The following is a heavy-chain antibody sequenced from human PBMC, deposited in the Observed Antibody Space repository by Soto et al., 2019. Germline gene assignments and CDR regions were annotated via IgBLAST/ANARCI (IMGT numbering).Heavy chain of an antibody. CDR1: GGSISSGGYY. Sequence: SETLSLTCTVSGGSISSGGYYWSWIRQHPGKGLEWIGYIYYSGSTYYNPSLKSRVTISVDTSKNQFSLKLSSVTAADTAVYYCARDNRGPGHCSGGSCYRAFDIWGQGTMVTVSS. V-gene: IGHV4-31*03. D-gene: IGHD2-15*01. CDR3: ARDNRGPGHCSGGSCYRAFDI. J-gene: IGHJ3*02. CDR2: IYYSGST.